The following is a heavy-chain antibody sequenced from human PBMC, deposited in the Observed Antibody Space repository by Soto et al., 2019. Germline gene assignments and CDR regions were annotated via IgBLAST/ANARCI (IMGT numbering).Heavy chain of an antibody. CDR1: GFTFSNIW. J-gene: IGHJ4*02. CDR2: IGPDGGEI. CDR3: AKEMVAAAYVETSPFDL. V-gene: IGHV3-7*01. D-gene: IGHD2-15*01. Sequence: GGSLRLSCAASGFTFSNIWMSWVRRSPEKGPEWVASIGPDGGEIYFADSVKGRFTISRDNTRNSLYLHMNSLRAEDTAIYYCAKEMVAAAYVETSPFDLWGQGTLVTVSS.